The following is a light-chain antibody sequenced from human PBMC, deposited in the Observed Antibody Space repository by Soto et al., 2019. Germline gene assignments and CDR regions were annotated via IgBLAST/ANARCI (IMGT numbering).Light chain of an antibody. CDR2: DAA. CDR3: QQYNSYSPNT. J-gene: IGKJ1*01. CDR1: QSISSW. V-gene: IGKV1-5*01. Sequence: DIQMTRSPSTLSSSVGYRFAITCPASQSISSWLAWYQQKPAKAPKLMXYDAASLESGVPSRFSGSGSGTELTLTISSLQTDDFANYYCQQYNSYSPNTFGQGTKVEIK.